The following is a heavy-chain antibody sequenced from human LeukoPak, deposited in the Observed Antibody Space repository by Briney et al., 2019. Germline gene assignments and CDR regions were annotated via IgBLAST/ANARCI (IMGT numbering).Heavy chain of an antibody. V-gene: IGHV4-4*02. CDR1: GGSISSSHW. CDR2: IHQTGST. Sequence: SGTLSLTCAVSGGSISSSHWWSGVRPPPGEGLEWIGEIHQTGSTNYNPSLRSRGSISLDKAKNQLTLNLNSVTAADTAVYYWASSDYYRLDLWGQGILVTVSS. D-gene: IGHD6-25*01. J-gene: IGHJ5*02. CDR3: ASSDYYRLDL.